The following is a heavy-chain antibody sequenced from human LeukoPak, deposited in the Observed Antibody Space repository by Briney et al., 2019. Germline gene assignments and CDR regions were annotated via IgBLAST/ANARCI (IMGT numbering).Heavy chain of an antibody. J-gene: IGHJ4*02. CDR1: GFIFSSFA. Sequence: GGSLRLSCAASGFIFSSFAMSWVRQAPGKGLEWVSHITASGTAMFYADSVKGRFTISRDNAKNSLYLQMNSLRDEDTAVYYCASSGSYRFDYWGQGTLVTVSS. CDR2: ITASGTAM. D-gene: IGHD1-26*01. V-gene: IGHV3-48*02. CDR3: ASSGSYRFDY.